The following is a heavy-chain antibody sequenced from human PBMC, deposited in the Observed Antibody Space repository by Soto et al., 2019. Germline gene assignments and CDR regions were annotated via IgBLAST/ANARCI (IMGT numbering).Heavy chain of an antibody. V-gene: IGHV4-34*01. D-gene: IGHD3-9*01. J-gene: IGHJ2*01. Sequence: QVQLQQWGAGPLRPLETLSLTCGVSGGSFSGYYWAWIRQSPGEGLEWIGEINDRGSINYNPSLMSRVSISVDTSKNHYSLNLRSVTAADTAVYYCARESHDILTGPPWVWDFDVWGRGTLVTVSS. CDR1: GGSFSGYY. CDR3: ARESHDILTGPPWVWDFDV. CDR2: INDRGSI.